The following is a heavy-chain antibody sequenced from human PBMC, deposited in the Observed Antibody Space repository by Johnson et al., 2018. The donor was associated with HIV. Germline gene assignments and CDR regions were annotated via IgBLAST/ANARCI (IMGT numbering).Heavy chain of an antibody. CDR1: GFTLSSSG. CDR2: IKQDGSEK. J-gene: IGHJ3*02. V-gene: IGHV3-7*01. D-gene: IGHD6-13*01. Sequence: VQLVESGGGAVQPGWSLRLPCVASGFTLSSSGMHWVRQAPGKGLEWVANIKQDGSEKYYVDSVKGRFTISRDNTKNSLYLQMNSLRAEDTAVYYCARDEYPLRAAAWKSAFDIWGQGTMVTVSS. CDR3: ARDEYPLRAAAWKSAFDI.